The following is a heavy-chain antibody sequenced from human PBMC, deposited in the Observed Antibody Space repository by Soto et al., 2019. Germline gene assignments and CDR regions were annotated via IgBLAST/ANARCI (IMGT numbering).Heavy chain of an antibody. CDR3: ARGVSSSWYLNWFDP. D-gene: IGHD6-13*01. V-gene: IGHV3-48*03. CDR2: ISSSGSTI. CDR1: GFTFSSYE. Sequence: SLRLSCAASGFTFSSYEMNWVRQAPGKGLEWVSYISSSGSTIYYADSVKGRFTISRDNAKNSLYLQMNSLRAEDTAVYYCARGVSSSWYLNWFDPWGQGTLVTVSS. J-gene: IGHJ5*02.